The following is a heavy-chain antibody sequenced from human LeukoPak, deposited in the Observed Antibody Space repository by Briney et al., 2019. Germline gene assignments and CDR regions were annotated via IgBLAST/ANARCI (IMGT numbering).Heavy chain of an antibody. CDR1: GYTFTSYD. CDR3: ARGRSLRGYCSGGSCPENY. CDR2: MNPNSGNT. D-gene: IGHD2-15*01. Sequence: ASVKVSCKASGYTFTSYDTNWVRQATGQGLEWMGWMNPNSGNTGYAQKFQGRVTMTRNTSISTAYMELSSLRSEDTAVYYCARGRSLRGYCSGGSCPENYWGQGTLVTVSS. J-gene: IGHJ4*02. V-gene: IGHV1-8*01.